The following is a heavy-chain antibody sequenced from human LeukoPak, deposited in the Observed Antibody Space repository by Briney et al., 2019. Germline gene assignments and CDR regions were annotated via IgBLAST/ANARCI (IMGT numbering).Heavy chain of an antibody. D-gene: IGHD3-16*01. J-gene: IGHJ4*02. Sequence: PGGSLRLSCAASGLTFSSYAMSWVRQAPGKGLEWVSAISGSGGSTYYADSVKGRFTISRDNSKNTLYLQMNSLRAEDTAVYYCAKGSLRIMITFGGVNGHSFDYWGQGTLVTVSS. V-gene: IGHV3-23*01. CDR2: ISGSGGST. CDR1: GLTFSSYA. CDR3: AKGSLRIMITFGGVNGHSFDY.